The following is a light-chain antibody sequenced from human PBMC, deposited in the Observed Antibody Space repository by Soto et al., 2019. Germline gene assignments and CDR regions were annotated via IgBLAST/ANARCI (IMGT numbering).Light chain of an antibody. CDR3: QQYSAFLWT. Sequence: DIQMTQSPSTLSASVGDIVTITCRASQDISAWLAWYQQKPGKPPKLVIYKATALENGVPSRFSGSGASKELTLTTSSLQPDDFTTYHCQQYSAFLWTVGQGTNVDIK. CDR1: QDISAW. J-gene: IGKJ1*01. CDR2: KAT. V-gene: IGKV1-5*03.